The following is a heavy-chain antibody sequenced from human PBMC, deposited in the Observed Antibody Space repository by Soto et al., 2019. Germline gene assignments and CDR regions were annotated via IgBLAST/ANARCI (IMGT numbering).Heavy chain of an antibody. Sequence: QVQLQQWGAGLLKPSETLSLTCAVYGGSFSGYYWTWIRQPPGTGLEWIGEVNHSGSTNYNPSLKSRVTISVDTSQNQFSLQLTSVTAADTAVYYCARDNITGLFDYWGQGTLVTVSS. D-gene: IGHD2-8*02. CDR3: ARDNITGLFDY. V-gene: IGHV4-34*01. CDR1: GGSFSGYY. CDR2: VNHSGST. J-gene: IGHJ4*02.